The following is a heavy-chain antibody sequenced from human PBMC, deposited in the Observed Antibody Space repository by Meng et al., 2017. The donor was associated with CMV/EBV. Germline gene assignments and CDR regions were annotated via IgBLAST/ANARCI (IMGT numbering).Heavy chain of an antibody. CDR1: GYTLTELS. Sequence: ASVKVSCKVSGYTLTELSMHWVRQAPGKGLEWMGGFDPEDGETIYAQKFQSRVTMTEDTSTDTAYMELSSLRSEDTAVYYCATAKLDQEWFDPWGQGTLVTVSS. CDR3: ATAKLDQEWFDP. D-gene: IGHD1/OR15-1a*01. CDR2: FDPEDGET. J-gene: IGHJ5*02. V-gene: IGHV1-24*01.